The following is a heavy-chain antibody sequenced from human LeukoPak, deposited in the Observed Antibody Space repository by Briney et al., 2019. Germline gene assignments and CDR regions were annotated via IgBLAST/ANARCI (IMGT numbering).Heavy chain of an antibody. CDR2: IYTSGST. CDR1: GGSISSGSYY. J-gene: IGHJ3*02. V-gene: IGHV4-61*02. Sequence: PSQTLSLTCTVSGGSISSGSYYWSWIRQPAGKGLEWIGRIYTSGSTNYNPSLKSRVTISVDTSKNQFSLKLSSVTAADTAVYYCSRGVAIFGVGDAFDIWGQGTMVTVSS. CDR3: SRGVAIFGVGDAFDI. D-gene: IGHD3-3*02.